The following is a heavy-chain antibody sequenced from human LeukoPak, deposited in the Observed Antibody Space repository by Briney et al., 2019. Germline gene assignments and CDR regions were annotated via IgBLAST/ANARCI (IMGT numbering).Heavy chain of an antibody. CDR1: GGSISGYY. CDR2: INHSGST. J-gene: IGHJ3*02. V-gene: IGHV4-34*01. Sequence: SETLSLTCAVYGGSISGYYWSWIRRPPGKGLEWIGEINHSGSTNYNPSLKSRVTISVDTSKNQFSLKLSSVTAADTAVYYCARSLRKDAFDIWGQGTMVTVSS. CDR3: ARSLRKDAFDI.